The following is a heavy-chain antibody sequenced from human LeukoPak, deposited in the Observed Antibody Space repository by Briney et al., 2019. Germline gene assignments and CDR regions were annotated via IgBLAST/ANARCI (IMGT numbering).Heavy chain of an antibody. D-gene: IGHD3-3*01. J-gene: IGHJ4*02. CDR2: ISGSGGST. Sequence: GGSLRLSCAASGFTFSSYAMSWVRQAPGKGLEWVSAISGSGGSTYYADSVKGRFTISRDNSKNTLYLQMNSLRAEDTAVYYCASLNYYYDFWSGYYTGDYWGQGTLVTVSS. CDR3: ASLNYYYDFWSGYYTGDY. V-gene: IGHV3-23*01. CDR1: GFTFSSYA.